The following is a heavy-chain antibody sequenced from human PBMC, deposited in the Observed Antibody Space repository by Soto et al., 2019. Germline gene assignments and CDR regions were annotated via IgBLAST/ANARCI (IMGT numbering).Heavy chain of an antibody. V-gene: IGHV1-3*01. J-gene: IGHJ6*02. CDR1: GYTFTSYA. Sequence: ASVKVSCKASGYTFTSYAMHWVRQAPGQRLEWMGWINAGNGNTKYSQKFQGRVTMTRDISTSTAYMELSSLRSEDTAVFYCARETTIAAAGVYYYGMDVWGQGTTVTVSS. CDR3: ARETTIAAAGVYYYGMDV. CDR2: INAGNGNT. D-gene: IGHD6-13*01.